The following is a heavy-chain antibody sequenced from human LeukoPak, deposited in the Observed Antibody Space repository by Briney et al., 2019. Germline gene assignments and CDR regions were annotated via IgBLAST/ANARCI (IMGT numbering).Heavy chain of an antibody. J-gene: IGHJ6*03. CDR1: GGSISSSNW. V-gene: IGHV4-4*02. CDR3: ARVVYDILTGYYDNYYMDV. D-gene: IGHD3-9*01. Sequence: SGTLSLTCEVSGGSISSSNWWSWVRQPPGKGLEWIGEIYDSGSTNYSPSLKSRVAISVDKSKNQVSLKLSSVTSADTAVYFCARVVYDILTGYYDNYYMDVWGKGTTVTVSS. CDR2: IYDSGST.